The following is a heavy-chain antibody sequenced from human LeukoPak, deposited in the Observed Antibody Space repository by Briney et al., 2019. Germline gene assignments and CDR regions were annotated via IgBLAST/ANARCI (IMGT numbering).Heavy chain of an antibody. Sequence: ASVKVSCKASGYTFTSYYLHWVRRAPGQGLEWMGIINPSGGSTTYAQGFQGRVTMTRDTSTSTVFMELRSLKSEDTAVYYCATGEFAFDMWGQGTMVTVSS. CDR1: GYTFTSYY. V-gene: IGHV1-46*01. CDR3: ATGEFAFDM. J-gene: IGHJ3*02. CDR2: INPSGGST.